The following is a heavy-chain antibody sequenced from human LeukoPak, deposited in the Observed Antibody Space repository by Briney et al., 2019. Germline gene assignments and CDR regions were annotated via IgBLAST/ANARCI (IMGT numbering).Heavy chain of an antibody. CDR1: GFTFDSYS. Sequence: GGSLRLSCAASGFTFDSYSSNWVRQAPGQGLEWVSYIASSGNHIYYADSVKGRFTISRDNANKSLYLLMNSLRAEDTAVYYCARADYYRFDYWGQGTLVTVSS. V-gene: IGHV3-21*01. J-gene: IGHJ4*02. D-gene: IGHD3-10*01. CDR2: IASSGNHI. CDR3: ARADYYRFDY.